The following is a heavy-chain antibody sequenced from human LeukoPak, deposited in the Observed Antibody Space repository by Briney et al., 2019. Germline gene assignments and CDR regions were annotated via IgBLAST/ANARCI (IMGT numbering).Heavy chain of an antibody. V-gene: IGHV3-11*01. D-gene: IGHD4-17*01. J-gene: IGHJ5*02. CDR3: ARDHKIYGDYDCWFDP. Sequence: GGSLRLSCAASGFIFSDYYFSWIRQAPGKGLEWISYISKSGTTIFYADSVKGRFTISRDNAKNSVYLQMNSLRAEDTAVYYCARDHKIYGDYDCWFDPWGPGTLVTVSS. CDR1: GFIFSDYY. CDR2: ISKSGTTI.